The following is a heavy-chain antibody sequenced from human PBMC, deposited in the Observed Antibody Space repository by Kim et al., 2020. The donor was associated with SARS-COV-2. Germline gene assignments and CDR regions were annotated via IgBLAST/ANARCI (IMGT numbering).Heavy chain of an antibody. J-gene: IGHJ4*02. CDR3: AKDTGITIVRGVIIRTAVRYSYLGY. Sequence: GGSLRLSCAASGFTFDDYAMHWVRQAPGKGLEWVSLISGDGGSTYYADSVKGRFTISRDNSKNSLYLQMNSLRTEDTALYYCAKDTGITIVRGVIIRTAVRYSYLGYWGQGTLVTVSS. CDR1: GFTFDDYA. D-gene: IGHD3-10*01. CDR2: ISGDGGST. V-gene: IGHV3-43*02.